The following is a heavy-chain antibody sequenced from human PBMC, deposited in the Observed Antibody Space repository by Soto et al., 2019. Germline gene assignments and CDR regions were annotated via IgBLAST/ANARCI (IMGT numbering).Heavy chain of an antibody. CDR3: ARLHMLFWSGRGEGFDY. V-gene: IGHV1-18*01. D-gene: IGHD3-3*01. CDR2: ISAYNGNT. J-gene: IGHJ4*02. CDR1: GYTFTSYG. Sequence: ASVKVSCKASGYTFTSYGISWVRQAPGQGLEWMGWISAYNGNTNYAQKLQGRVTMTTDTSTSTAYMELRSLRSDDTVVYYCARLHMLFWSGRGEGFDYWGQGTLVTVSS.